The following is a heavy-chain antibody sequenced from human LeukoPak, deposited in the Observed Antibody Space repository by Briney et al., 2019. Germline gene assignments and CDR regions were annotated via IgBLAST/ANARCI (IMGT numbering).Heavy chain of an antibody. J-gene: IGHJ4*02. D-gene: IGHD3-22*01. CDR1: GYFLSSGFY. CDR3: ARTLSDSSPVAT. Sequence: SETLSLTCNVSGYFLSSGFYWGRTRQPPGKGLEWIASVYHSGTTIYNPSLKSRLTMSMDTSMNHYSLKLRSVTAADTAVYYCARTLSDSSPVATWGQGTLVTVSS. CDR2: VYHSGTT. V-gene: IGHV4-38-2*02.